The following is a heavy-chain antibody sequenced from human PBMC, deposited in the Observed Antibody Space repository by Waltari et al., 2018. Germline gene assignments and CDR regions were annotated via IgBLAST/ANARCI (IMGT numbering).Heavy chain of an antibody. CDR2: IKQDGREK. V-gene: IGHV3-7*01. J-gene: IGHJ4*02. Sequence: EVQLVESGGGLVQPGGSLRLSCAASGFTFSSYWMSWVRQAPGKGLEWVANIKQDGREKYYVDSVKGRFTISRDNAKNSLYLQMNSLRAEDTAVYYCARQILPAAIGGWGQGTLVTVSS. CDR3: ARQILPAAIGG. CDR1: GFTFSSYW. D-gene: IGHD2-2*01.